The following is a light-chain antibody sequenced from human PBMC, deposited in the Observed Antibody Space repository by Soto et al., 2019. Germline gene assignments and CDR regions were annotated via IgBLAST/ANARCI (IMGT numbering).Light chain of an antibody. J-gene: IGKJ1*01. CDR3: QQSYSTPPT. Sequence: DIQMTQSPSSLSASVGDRVTITCRASQSISTYLNWHQQKPGKPPKLLIYTASNFQSGVPSRFSGSGSGTDFTLIISSLQPEDSATYYCQQSYSTPPTFGQGTKVEIK. CDR1: QSISTY. V-gene: IGKV1-39*01. CDR2: TAS.